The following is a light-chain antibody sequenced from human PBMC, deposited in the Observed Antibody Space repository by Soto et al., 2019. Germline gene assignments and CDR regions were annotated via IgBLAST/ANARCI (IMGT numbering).Light chain of an antibody. CDR3: QKYDGYSPQT. CDR2: ASS. J-gene: IGKJ1*01. V-gene: IGKV1-5*01. Sequence: DIQMPQSPSTLFASVGDRVPIPCRASQSVRNWLAWYQQHPGSAPQLLIYASSTLEPGVPSRVRGSGSGTEFTLTINGLLPEEFATYYCQKYDGYSPQTVGQGTKVDI. CDR1: QSVRNW.